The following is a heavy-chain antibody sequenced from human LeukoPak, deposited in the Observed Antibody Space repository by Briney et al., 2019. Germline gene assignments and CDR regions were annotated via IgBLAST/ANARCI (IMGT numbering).Heavy chain of an antibody. CDR3: ARGYYYDSSGYYDY. V-gene: IGHV1-69*04. J-gene: IGHJ4*02. CDR2: IIPILGIA. CDR1: GGTFSSYA. Sequence: SVEVSCKASGGTFSSYAISWVRPAPGQGLEWMGRIIPILGIANYAQKFQGRVTITADKSTSTAYMELSSLRSEDTAVYYCARGYYYDSSGYYDYWGQGTLVTVSS. D-gene: IGHD3-22*01.